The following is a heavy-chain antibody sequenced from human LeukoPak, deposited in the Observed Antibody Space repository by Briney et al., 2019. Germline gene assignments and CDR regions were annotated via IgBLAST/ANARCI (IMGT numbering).Heavy chain of an antibody. CDR1: GGTFSSYA. D-gene: IGHD2-15*01. CDR3: ARDRVVGLGFDNAFDI. J-gene: IGHJ3*02. V-gene: IGHV1-69*01. Sequence: ASVKVSCKTSGGTFSSYAISWVRQAPGQGLEWMGGIIPVFGTANYAQKFQGRVTITADESTSTTCMELSSLRSEDTAVYYCARDRVVGLGFDNAFDIWGHGTMVTVSS. CDR2: IIPVFGTA.